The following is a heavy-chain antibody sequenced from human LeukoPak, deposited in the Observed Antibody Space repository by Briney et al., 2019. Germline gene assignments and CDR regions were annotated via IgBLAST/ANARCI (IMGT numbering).Heavy chain of an antibody. D-gene: IGHD6-6*01. CDR2: IYYSGST. J-gene: IGHJ4*02. Sequence: SETLSLTCTVSGGSISSYYWSRIRQPPGKGLELIGYIYYSGSTNYNPSLKSRVTISVDTSKNQFSLKLSSVTAADTAVYYCARVSSSSDFDYWGQGTLVTVYS. V-gene: IGHV4-59*01. CDR3: ARVSSSSDFDY. CDR1: GGSISSYY.